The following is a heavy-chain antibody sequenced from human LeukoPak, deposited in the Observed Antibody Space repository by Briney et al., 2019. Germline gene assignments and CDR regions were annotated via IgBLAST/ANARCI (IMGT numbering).Heavy chain of an antibody. CDR1: GGTFSSYA. CDR2: IIPIFGTA. J-gene: IGHJ4*02. D-gene: IGHD6-13*01. V-gene: IGHV1-69*06. CDR3: ARDRVEEVAAAGTSY. Sequence: ASVKVSCKASGGTFSSYAISWVRQAPGQGLEWMGRIIPIFGTANYAQKFQGRVTITADKSTSTAYMELSSLRSEDTAVYYCARDRVEEVAAAGTSYWGQGTLVTVSS.